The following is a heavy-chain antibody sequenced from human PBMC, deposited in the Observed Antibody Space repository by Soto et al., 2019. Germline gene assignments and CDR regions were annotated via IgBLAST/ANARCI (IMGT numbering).Heavy chain of an antibody. D-gene: IGHD1-20*01. J-gene: IGHJ4*02. V-gene: IGHV4-39*01. CDR2: VFYTGFT. CDR1: GGSISGSYYY. Sequence: SETLSLTCAVSGGSISGSYYYWAWLRQSPVKGPEWIGSVFYTGFTSYNPSLESRVSVSVDTSKSQFSLKLSAVTAADTAVYYCATSQKGYNWNYFDHWGQGALVNVSS. CDR3: ATSQKGYNWNYFDH.